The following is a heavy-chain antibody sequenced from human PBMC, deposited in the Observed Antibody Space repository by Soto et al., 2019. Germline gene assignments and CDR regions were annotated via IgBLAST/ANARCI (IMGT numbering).Heavy chain of an antibody. Sequence: SETLSLTCTVSGGSISSSSYYWGWIRQPPGKGLEWIGSIYYSGSTYYNPSLKSRVTISVDTSKNQFSLKLSSLTAADTAVYYCARLPPPSATIFGVVTKGYYYYYMDVWGKGTTVTVSS. CDR3: ARLPPPSATIFGVVTKGYYYYYMDV. D-gene: IGHD3-3*01. CDR1: GGSISSSSYY. CDR2: IYYSGST. V-gene: IGHV4-39*01. J-gene: IGHJ6*03.